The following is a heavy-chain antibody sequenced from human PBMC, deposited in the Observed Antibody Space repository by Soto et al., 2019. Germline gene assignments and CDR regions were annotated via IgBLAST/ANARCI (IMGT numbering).Heavy chain of an antibody. CDR1: GFTFSDYY. J-gene: IGHJ6*02. D-gene: IGHD3-10*01. CDR3: ARQSGGGPYYYGMDV. V-gene: IGHV3-11*05. CDR2: ISSSSSYT. Sequence: QVQLVESGGGLGKPGGSLRLSCAASGFTFSDYYMSWIRQAPGKGLEWVSYISSSSSYTNYADSVKGRFTISRDNAKNSLYLQMNILRAEDTAVYYCARQSGGGPYYYGMDVWGQGTTVTVSS.